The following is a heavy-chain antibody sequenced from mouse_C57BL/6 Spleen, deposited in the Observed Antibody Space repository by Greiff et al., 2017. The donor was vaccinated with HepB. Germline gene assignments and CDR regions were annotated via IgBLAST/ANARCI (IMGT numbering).Heavy chain of an antibody. J-gene: IGHJ4*01. CDR3: ARRDYDPYYAMDY. CDR1: GFSLTSYG. V-gene: IGHV2-2*01. Sequence: VMLVESGPGLVQPSQRLSITCTVSGFSLTSYGVHWVRQSPGKGLEWLGVIWSGGSTDYNAAFISRLSISKDNSKSQVFFKMNSLQADDTAIYYCARRDYDPYYAMDYWGQGTSVTVSS. CDR2: IWSGGST. D-gene: IGHD2-4*01.